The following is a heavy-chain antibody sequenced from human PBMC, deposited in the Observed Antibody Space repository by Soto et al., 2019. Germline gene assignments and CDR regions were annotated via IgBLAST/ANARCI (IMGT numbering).Heavy chain of an antibody. J-gene: IGHJ3*02. V-gene: IGHV4-34*01. D-gene: IGHD3-10*01. CDR2: INHSGST. CDR1: GGSFSGYY. Sequence: QVQLQQWGAGLLKPSETLSLTCAVYGGSFSGYYWSWIIQPPGKGLEWLGEINHSGSTNYNPYLKSRVTISVATYKNKFSLKLSSVPAADTAVYYCARVRPTMVRGVKPCRDFDIWGQGTMVTVSS. CDR3: ARVRPTMVRGVKPCRDFDI.